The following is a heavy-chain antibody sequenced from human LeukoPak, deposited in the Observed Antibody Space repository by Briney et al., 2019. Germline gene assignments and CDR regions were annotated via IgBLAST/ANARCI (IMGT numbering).Heavy chain of an antibody. J-gene: IGHJ4*02. CDR2: IKHDGSEK. D-gene: IGHD5-12*01. Sequence: PGGSLRLSCAAYFSSYWMSWVRQAPGKGLEWVANIKHDGSEKYYMDSVKGRFTISRDNAKNSLYLQMNSLRAEDTAVYYCATYSGYDYFDHWGQGTLVTVSS. CDR1: FSSYW. CDR3: ATYSGYDYFDH. V-gene: IGHV3-7*01.